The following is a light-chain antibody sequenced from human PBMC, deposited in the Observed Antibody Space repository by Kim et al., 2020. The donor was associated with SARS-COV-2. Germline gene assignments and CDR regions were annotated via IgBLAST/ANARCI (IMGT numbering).Light chain of an antibody. CDR2: GTT. V-gene: IGLV1-44*01. CDR1: NSNYVTNT. CDR3: ASWDANLNGV. Sequence: PGQSVTISVSGSNSNYVTNTVNWYQQRPGSAPTVLIYGTTRRPSGVPDRFSGSKSGTSASLVISGLQSDDEADYYCASWDANLNGVFGGGTQLTVL. J-gene: IGLJ3*02.